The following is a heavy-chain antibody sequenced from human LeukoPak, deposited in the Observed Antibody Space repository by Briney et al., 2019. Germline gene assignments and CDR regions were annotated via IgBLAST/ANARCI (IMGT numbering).Heavy chain of an antibody. V-gene: IGHV1-2*02. D-gene: IGHD3-10*01. CDR1: GYTFTGYC. Sequence: ASVKVSCKTSGYTFTGYCMHWVRQAPGQGLEWMGWINPNSGGTNYAQKFQGRVTMTRDTSISTAYMELSRLRSDDTPVYYCARKRYYSSGNYNNRIDYWGQGTLVTVSS. CDR3: ARKRYYSSGNYNNRIDY. CDR2: INPNSGGT. J-gene: IGHJ4*02.